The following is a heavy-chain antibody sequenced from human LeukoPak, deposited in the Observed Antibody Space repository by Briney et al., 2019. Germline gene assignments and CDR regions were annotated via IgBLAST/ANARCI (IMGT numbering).Heavy chain of an antibody. D-gene: IGHD6-19*01. J-gene: IGHJ6*02. CDR3: AGIREQWRQDGMDV. V-gene: IGHV1-2*02. CDR1: GYTFTGYY. CDR2: INPNSGGT. Sequence: GASVKVSCKASGYTFTGYYMHWVRQAPGQGLEWMGWINPNSGGTNYAQKFQGRVTMTRDTSISTAYMELSRLRLDDTAVYYCAGIREQWRQDGMDVWGQGTTVTVSS.